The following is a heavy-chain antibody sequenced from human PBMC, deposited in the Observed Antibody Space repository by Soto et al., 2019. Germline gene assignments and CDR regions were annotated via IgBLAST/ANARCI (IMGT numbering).Heavy chain of an antibody. D-gene: IGHD3-3*01. J-gene: IGHJ6*02. V-gene: IGHV3-30*18. CDR1: GFTFSSYG. Sequence: PGGSLRLSCAASGFTFSSYGMHWVRQAPGKGLEWVAVISYDGSNKYYADSVKGRFTISRDNSKNTLYLQMNSLRAEDTAVYYCAKDVAGGITIFGWSHSSTPPNKEYYYYYGMDVWGQGTTVTVSS. CDR2: ISYDGSNK. CDR3: AKDVAGGITIFGWSHSSTPPNKEYYYYYGMDV.